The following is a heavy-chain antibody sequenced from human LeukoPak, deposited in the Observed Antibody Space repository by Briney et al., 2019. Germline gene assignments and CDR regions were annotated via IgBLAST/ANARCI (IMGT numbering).Heavy chain of an antibody. CDR2: IYHSGST. J-gene: IGHJ4*02. CDR1: GGSISSSSYY. V-gene: IGHV4-39*01. Sequence: LETLSLTCTVSGGSISSSSYYWGWIRQPPGKGLEWIGSIYHSGSTDYNSSLKSRVTISVDTSKNQFSLKLSSVTAADTAVYYCARRGNWGPAYYFDYWGQGILVTVSS. D-gene: IGHD7-27*01. CDR3: ARRGNWGPAYYFDY.